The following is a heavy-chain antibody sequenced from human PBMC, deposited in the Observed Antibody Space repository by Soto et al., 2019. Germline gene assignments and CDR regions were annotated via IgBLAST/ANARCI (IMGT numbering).Heavy chain of an antibody. J-gene: IGHJ5*02. Sequence: SETLSLTCAVYGGSFIGYYCSCIRQPPGKGLEWIGEINHSGSTNYNPSLKSRVTISVDTSKNQFSLKLSSVTAADTAVYYCARSSGWHNWFDPWGQGTLVTVSS. CDR1: GGSFIGYY. D-gene: IGHD6-19*01. V-gene: IGHV4-34*01. CDR2: INHSGST. CDR3: ARSSGWHNWFDP.